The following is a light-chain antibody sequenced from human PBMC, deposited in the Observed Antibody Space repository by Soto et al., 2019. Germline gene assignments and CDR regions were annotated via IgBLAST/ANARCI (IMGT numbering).Light chain of an antibody. V-gene: IGLV1-40*01. J-gene: IGLJ3*02. CDR2: GNS. CDR3: AAWDDNLDGWV. CDR1: SSNIGAGYD. Sequence: QSVLTQPPSVSGAPGQRVTISCTGSSSNIGAGYDVHWYQQLPGTAPKLLIYGNSNRPSGVPDRFSGSKSGTSASLAITGLQAEDEADYYCAAWDDNLDGWVFGGGTKLTVL.